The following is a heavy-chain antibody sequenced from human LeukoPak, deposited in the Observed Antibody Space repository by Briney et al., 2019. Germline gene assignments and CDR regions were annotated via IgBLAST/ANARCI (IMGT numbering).Heavy chain of an antibody. CDR1: GFIFSHYG. CDR2: IWRDGSNR. V-gene: IGHV3-33*01. CDR3: ARDAQRGFDYSNSLEY. Sequence: GGSLRLSCAASGFIFSHYGMHWVRQAPGKAIEWVADIWRDGSNRFYAGSVKGRFTISRDNSQNTVFLQMNSLRVEDTAMYYCARDAQRGFDYSNSLEYWGHGTLVTVSS. J-gene: IGHJ4*01. D-gene: IGHD4-11*01.